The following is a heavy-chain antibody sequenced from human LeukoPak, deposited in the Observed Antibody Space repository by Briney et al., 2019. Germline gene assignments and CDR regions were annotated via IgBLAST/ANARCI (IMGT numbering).Heavy chain of an antibody. V-gene: IGHV3-74*01. J-gene: IGHJ4*02. Sequence: GGSLRLSCAASGFTFSDYYMNWIRQAPGKGLVWVSRINTDGSSTTYADSVKGRFTISRDNAKNTLYLQMNSLRAEDTAVYYCARAATLDYWGQGTLVTVSS. CDR3: ARAATLDY. CDR2: INTDGSST. CDR1: GFTFSDYY. D-gene: IGHD2-15*01.